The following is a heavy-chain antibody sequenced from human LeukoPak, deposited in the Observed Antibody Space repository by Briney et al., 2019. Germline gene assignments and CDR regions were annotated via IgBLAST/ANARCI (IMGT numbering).Heavy chain of an antibody. Sequence: GGSLRLSCAASGFTFSSYSMSWVRQAPGKGLEWVSAISKSGDHTYYAASAKGRFTIYRDNSKNTQYLQMNSLRAEDTAVYYCATSWGPDTSAFRWGRDGMDVWGQGTTVIVS. D-gene: IGHD3-16*01. CDR1: GFTFSSYS. CDR3: ATSWGPDTSAFRWGRDGMDV. J-gene: IGHJ6*02. V-gene: IGHV3-23*01. CDR2: ISKSGDHT.